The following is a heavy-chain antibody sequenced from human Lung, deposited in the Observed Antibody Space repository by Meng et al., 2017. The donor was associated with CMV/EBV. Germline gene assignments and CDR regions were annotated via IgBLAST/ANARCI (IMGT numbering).Heavy chain of an antibody. CDR2: IIPMRATT. Sequence: SVXASXXASGDTFSKYVTSWVRQAPGQGLEWMGGIIPMRATTNYAQRFQGRVTITADKSTATVYMELSSLRSEDTAVYYCVGSEEFYHFRSGWEWYYHYGMDVWGPGTTVTVSS. CDR3: VGSEEFYHFRSGWEWYYHYGMDV. CDR1: GDTFSKYV. V-gene: IGHV1-69*10. J-gene: IGHJ6*02. D-gene: IGHD3-3*01.